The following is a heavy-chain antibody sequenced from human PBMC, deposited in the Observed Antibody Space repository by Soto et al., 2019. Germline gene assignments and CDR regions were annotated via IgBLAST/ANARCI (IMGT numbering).Heavy chain of an antibody. CDR3: ATAQSGDFLRGDWFDP. V-gene: IGHV1-24*01. CDR1: GYTLTELS. J-gene: IGHJ5*02. Sequence: ASVKVSCKVSGYTLTELSMHWVRQAPGKGLEWMGGFDPEDGETIYAQKFQGRVTMTEDTSTDTAYMELSSLRSEDTAVYYCATAQSGDFLRGDWFDPRGQGTLVTVSS. D-gene: IGHD3-3*01. CDR2: FDPEDGET.